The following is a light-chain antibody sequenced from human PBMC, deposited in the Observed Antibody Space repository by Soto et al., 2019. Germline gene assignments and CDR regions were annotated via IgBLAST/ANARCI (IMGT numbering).Light chain of an antibody. Sequence: MVMTQSPATLSVSPGDRATLSCRASQTVNNNLGWYHQKPGQAPRLLIYGASSRATGIPNRFSGSGSGTDFTLTISRLEPEDFAVYYCQQYGNSPQTFGQGTKVDIK. CDR3: QQYGNSPQT. V-gene: IGKV3-20*01. CDR1: QTVNNN. J-gene: IGKJ1*01. CDR2: GAS.